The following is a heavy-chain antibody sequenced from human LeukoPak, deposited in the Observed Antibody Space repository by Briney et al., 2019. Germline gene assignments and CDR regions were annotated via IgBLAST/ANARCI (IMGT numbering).Heavy chain of an antibody. V-gene: IGHV4-61*05. CDR2: IYYSGST. CDR1: GGSISSSSYY. CDR3: ARGIYFGNWFDP. D-gene: IGHD2/OR15-2a*01. J-gene: IGHJ5*02. Sequence: PSETLSLTCTVSGGSISSSSYYWGWIRQPPGKGLEWIGYIYYSGSTNYNPSLKSRVTISVDTSKNQFSLKLSSVTAADTAVYYCARGIYFGNWFDPWGQGTLVTVSS.